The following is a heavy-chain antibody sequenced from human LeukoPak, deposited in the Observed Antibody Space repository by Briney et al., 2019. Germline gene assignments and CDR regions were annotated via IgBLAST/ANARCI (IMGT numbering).Heavy chain of an antibody. D-gene: IGHD4-17*01. CDR2: INPTGGST. Sequence: ASVKVSCKASGYTFTSYYMHWVRQAPGQGLEWMGIINPTGGSTSYAQKFQGRVTMTRDMSTSTVYMELSSLRSEDTAVYYCARGDRATVTLYWGQGTLVTVSS. V-gene: IGHV1-46*01. CDR3: ARGDRATVTLY. J-gene: IGHJ4*02. CDR1: GYTFTSYY.